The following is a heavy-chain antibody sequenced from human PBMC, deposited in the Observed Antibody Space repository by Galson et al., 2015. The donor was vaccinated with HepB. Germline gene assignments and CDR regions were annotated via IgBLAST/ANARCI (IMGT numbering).Heavy chain of an antibody. CDR1: GYTFTSYG. V-gene: IGHV1-18*04. CDR3: ARDKWHWRRVPRLPWSGYLDY. J-gene: IGHJ4*02. CDR2: ISAYNGNT. D-gene: IGHD3-3*01. Sequence: SVKVSCKASGYTFTSYGISWVRQAPGQGLEWMGWISAYNGNTNYAQKLQGRVTMTTDTSTSTAYMELRSLRSDDTAVYYCARDKWHWRRVPRLPWSGYLDYWGQGTLVTVSS.